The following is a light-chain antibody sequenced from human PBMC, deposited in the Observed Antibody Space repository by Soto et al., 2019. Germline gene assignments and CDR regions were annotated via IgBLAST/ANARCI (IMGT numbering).Light chain of an antibody. V-gene: IGLV2-14*01. CDR3: SSYTNNNALAL. CDR1: SSDVGGYNY. Sequence: QSVLTQPASVSGSPGQSITISCTGTSSDVGGYNYVSWYQQHPGKAPKLMIYEVNNRPSGISNRFSGSKSGNTASLTISGLQAEDDADYFCSSYTNNNALALFGGGTKLTVL. J-gene: IGLJ2*01. CDR2: EVN.